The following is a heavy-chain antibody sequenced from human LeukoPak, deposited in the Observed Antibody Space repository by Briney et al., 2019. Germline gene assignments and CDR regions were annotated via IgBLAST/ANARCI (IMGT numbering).Heavy chain of an antibody. V-gene: IGHV4-34*01. CDR3: GRGPPPWVR. CDR1: GGSFSGYY. J-gene: IGHJ4*02. Sequence: SETLSLTCAVYGGSFSGYYWSWIRQPPGKGLEWIGEINHSGSTNYNPSLKSRVTISVDTSKNQFSLKLSSVTAADTAVYYCGRGPPPWVRWGQGTLVTVSS. D-gene: IGHD3-10*01. CDR2: INHSGST.